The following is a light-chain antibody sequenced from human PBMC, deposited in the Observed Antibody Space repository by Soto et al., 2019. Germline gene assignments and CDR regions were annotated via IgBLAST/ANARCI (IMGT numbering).Light chain of an antibody. CDR1: SSNIGNNT. J-gene: IGLJ3*02. Sequence: QSVLTQPPSASGTPGQRVTISCSGSSSNIGNNTVNWYQQLPGTAPKLLIYSNNQRPSGVPDRFSGSKSGTSASLAISGLQSEDEADYYCAAWDDSLNGPVFGGGTKLTVL. V-gene: IGLV1-44*01. CDR3: AAWDDSLNGPV. CDR2: SNN.